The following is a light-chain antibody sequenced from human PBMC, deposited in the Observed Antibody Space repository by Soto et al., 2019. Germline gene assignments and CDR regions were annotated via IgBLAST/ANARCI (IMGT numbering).Light chain of an antibody. CDR2: GSS. J-gene: IGKJ1*01. Sequence: EIVLTQSPGTLSFSPGERATLSCRTSQYISSSYLAWFQQKPGQAPRLLMYGSSSRATGIPDRFSGSGSGTDLTLTISRLEPEDFAVYYCQQYGSSPRTFGQGTKVDIK. CDR3: QQYGSSPRT. CDR1: QYISSSY. V-gene: IGKV3-20*01.